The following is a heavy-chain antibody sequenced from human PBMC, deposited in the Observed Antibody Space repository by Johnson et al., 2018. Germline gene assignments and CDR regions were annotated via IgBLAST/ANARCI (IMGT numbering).Heavy chain of an antibody. J-gene: IGHJ6*03. CDR3: ARVLSNFRGSNCYMDV. CDR1: GFTFSSYG. CDR2: ISYDGSNK. V-gene: IGHV3-30*03. D-gene: IGHD2-15*01. Sequence: QVQLVQSGGGVVQPGRSLRLSCSASGFTFSSYGMHWVRQAPGKWLEWVAVISYDGSNKYYADSVKGRFTISRDNSKNTLYLQINRLRAEDTAVYYCARVLSNFRGSNCYMDVWGKGTKVTVSS.